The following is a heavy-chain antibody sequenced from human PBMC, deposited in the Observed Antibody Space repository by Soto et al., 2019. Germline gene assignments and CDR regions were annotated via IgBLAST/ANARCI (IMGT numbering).Heavy chain of an antibody. D-gene: IGHD2-15*01. CDR1: GGTFSSYT. Sequence: ASVKVSCKASGGTFSSYTISWVRQAPGQGLEWMGGIIPIFGTANYAQKFQGRVTITADESTSTAYMELSSLRSEDTAVYYCGRESRYCSGGSCYFLLGIYYGGQGTLVAVST. J-gene: IGHJ4*02. V-gene: IGHV1-69*13. CDR2: IIPIFGTA. CDR3: GRESRYCSGGSCYFLLGIYY.